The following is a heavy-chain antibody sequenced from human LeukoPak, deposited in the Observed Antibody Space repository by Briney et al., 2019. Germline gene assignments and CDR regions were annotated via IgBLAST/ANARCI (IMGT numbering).Heavy chain of an antibody. CDR2: ISVYNGNT. Sequence: ASVKVSCKTSGYTFTTYAISWVRQAPGQGLEWMGWISVYNGNTNYAQELQGRVTMTTDTSTSTAYMELRSLRSDDTAVYYCARAGGQWLRSFGYWGQGTLVTVSS. D-gene: IGHD5-12*01. CDR1: GYTFTTYA. V-gene: IGHV1-18*01. J-gene: IGHJ4*02. CDR3: ARAGGQWLRSFGY.